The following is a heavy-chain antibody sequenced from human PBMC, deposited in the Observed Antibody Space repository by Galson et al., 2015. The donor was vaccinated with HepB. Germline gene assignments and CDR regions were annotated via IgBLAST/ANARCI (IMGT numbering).Heavy chain of an antibody. CDR1: GFTFSSYA. CDR2: IATGGNPI. J-gene: IGHJ4*02. CDR3: ARDANGWARDY. D-gene: IGHD6-19*01. Sequence: SLRLSCAASGFTFSSYAMHWVRQAPGKGLQWVSTIATGGNPIYYADSVKGRFTISRDDAKNSLFLQMNSLRVEGTAVYYCARDANGWARDYWGQGTLVTVSS. V-gene: IGHV3-21*01.